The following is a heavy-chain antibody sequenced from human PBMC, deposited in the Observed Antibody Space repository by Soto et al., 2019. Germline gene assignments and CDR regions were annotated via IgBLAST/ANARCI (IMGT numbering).Heavy chain of an antibody. Sequence: EVKLVESGGGLVQPGGSLRLSCAASGVTVSNNYMTWVRQAPGKGLELVSSIYSTGNTFYADSVKGRFTISRDKSKNTLYLEMNSLRVEDTAVYYCARNVPVTTLGYWGQGPLVTVSS. J-gene: IGHJ4*02. CDR3: ARNVPVTTLGY. CDR1: GVTVSNNY. CDR2: IYSTGNT. D-gene: IGHD4-17*01. V-gene: IGHV3-66*01.